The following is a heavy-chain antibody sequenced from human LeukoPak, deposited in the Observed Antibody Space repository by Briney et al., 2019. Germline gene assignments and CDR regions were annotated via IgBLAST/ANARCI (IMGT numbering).Heavy chain of an antibody. J-gene: IGHJ4*02. V-gene: IGHV3-48*01. D-gene: IGHD1-26*01. CDR3: AKDHNFRGGSYRIFDY. CDR2: INGDGTSI. Sequence: GGSLRLSCEASNFSFSDYPMNWVRQAPGRGLEWVSYINGDGTSIYYADSLKGRFTISRDNAKRSVYLQMTSLGVEDTAVYYCAKDHNFRGGSYRIFDYWGQGTLVTVSS. CDR1: NFSFSDYP.